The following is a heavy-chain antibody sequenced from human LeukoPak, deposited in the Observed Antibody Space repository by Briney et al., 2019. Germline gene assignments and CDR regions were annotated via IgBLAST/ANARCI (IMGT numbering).Heavy chain of an antibody. Sequence: SETLSLTCTVSGGSISSSYYYWGWIRQPPGKGLEWIGSIYYSGSTYYNPSLKSRVTISVDTSKNQFSLKLRSVTAADTAVYYCARHRVPEMVTGMDVWGQGTTVTVSS. CDR3: ARHRVPEMVTGMDV. CDR2: IYYSGST. J-gene: IGHJ6*02. V-gene: IGHV4-39*01. D-gene: IGHD5-24*01. CDR1: GGSISSSYYY.